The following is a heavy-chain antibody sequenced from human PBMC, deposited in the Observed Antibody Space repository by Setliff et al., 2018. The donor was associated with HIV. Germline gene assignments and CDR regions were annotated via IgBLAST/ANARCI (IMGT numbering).Heavy chain of an antibody. Sequence: PSETLSLTFTVSGGSISSYYWSWIRQPAGKGLEWIGRIYTSGSTNCNPSLKSRVTMSVDTSKNQFSLKLSSVTAADTAVYYCARTLAYHALDIWGQGTMVTVSS. CDR1: GGSISSYY. D-gene: IGHD2-2*01. CDR3: ARTLAYHALDI. J-gene: IGHJ3*02. CDR2: IYTSGST. V-gene: IGHV4-4*07.